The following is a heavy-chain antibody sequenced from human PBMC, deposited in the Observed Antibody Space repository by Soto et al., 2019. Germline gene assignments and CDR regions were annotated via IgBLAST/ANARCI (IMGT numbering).Heavy chain of an antibody. J-gene: IGHJ5*02. CDR3: ARPYCTTNSCHNWSAP. V-gene: IGHV1-2*02. CDR2: INPNSGGT. D-gene: IGHD2-8*01. Sequence: ASVKVSCKASGYIFTGYYINWMRQAPGQGLEWMGWINPNSGGTNYAQKFQGRVTMTTDTSISTAYMELSSLRSDDTAVYYCARPYCTTNSCHNWSAPWGQGTLVTVSS. CDR1: GYIFTGYY.